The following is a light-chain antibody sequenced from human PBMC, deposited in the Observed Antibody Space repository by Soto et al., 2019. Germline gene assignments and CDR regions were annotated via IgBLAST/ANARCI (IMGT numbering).Light chain of an antibody. Sequence: QSALTQPASVSGSPGQSITISCTGTSSDIGGYKYVSWYQHHPGNAPKLMIYEVSNRPSGVSNRFSGSKSGNTASLTISGRQAEDEGDYYCSSYTTSSTKVFGTGTKLTVL. V-gene: IGLV2-14*01. CDR2: EVS. J-gene: IGLJ1*01. CDR3: SSYTTSSTKV. CDR1: SSDIGGYKY.